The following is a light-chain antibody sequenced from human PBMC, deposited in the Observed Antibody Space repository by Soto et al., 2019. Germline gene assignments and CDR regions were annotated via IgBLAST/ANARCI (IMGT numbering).Light chain of an antibody. V-gene: IGKV1-5*03. Sequence: DIQMTQSPSTLSASVGDRVTITCRASQSISSWLAWYQQKPAEAPKLLISKASSLESGIPSRFSGSGSGTEFTLTISSLQPDDFASYYCQQYSAYPGTFGQGTQVEVK. CDR3: QQYSAYPGT. CDR2: KAS. CDR1: QSISSW. J-gene: IGKJ1*01.